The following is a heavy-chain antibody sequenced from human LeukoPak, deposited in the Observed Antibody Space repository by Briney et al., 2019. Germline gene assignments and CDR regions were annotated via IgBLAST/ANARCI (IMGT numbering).Heavy chain of an antibody. J-gene: IGHJ4*02. D-gene: IGHD3-10*01. CDR1: GFTVSRNY. Sequence: QPGGSLRLSCAASGFTVSRNYMSWVRQAPGKGLEWVSVLYSDGSTYHADSVKGRFTISRDNSKNTLYLQMNSLRAEDTAVYYCAARPNYYGSGSPPGYWGQGTLVTVSS. CDR3: AARPNYYGSGSPPGY. V-gene: IGHV3-53*01. CDR2: LYSDGST.